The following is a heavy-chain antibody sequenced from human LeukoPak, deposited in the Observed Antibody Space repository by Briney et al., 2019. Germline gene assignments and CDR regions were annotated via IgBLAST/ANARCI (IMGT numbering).Heavy chain of an antibody. V-gene: IGHV1-2*02. CDR2: INPNSGGT. J-gene: IGHJ5*02. CDR1: GYTFTGYY. D-gene: IGHD2-2*01. CDR3: ARVYCSSTSCYDWFDP. Sequence: ASVTVSCKASGYTFTGYYMHWVRQAPGQGLEWMGWINPNSGGTNYAQKFQGRVTMTRDTSISTAYMELSRLRSDDTAVYYCARVYCSSTSCYDWFDPWGQGTLVTVSS.